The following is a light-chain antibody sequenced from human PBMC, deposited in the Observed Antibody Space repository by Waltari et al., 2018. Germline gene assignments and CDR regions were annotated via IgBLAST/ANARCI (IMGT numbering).Light chain of an antibody. CDR2: GAS. J-gene: IGKJ1*01. V-gene: IGKV3-20*01. CDR1: QSVRSSY. Sequence: EIVLTQSPGTLSLSPGERATLSCRASQSVRSSYLAWYQQNPGQAPRLLIYGASSRATGIPDRCSGSGSGTDFTLTINRLEPEDFAVYYCQQYGISPRGTFGQGTKVEIK. CDR3: QQYGISPRGT.